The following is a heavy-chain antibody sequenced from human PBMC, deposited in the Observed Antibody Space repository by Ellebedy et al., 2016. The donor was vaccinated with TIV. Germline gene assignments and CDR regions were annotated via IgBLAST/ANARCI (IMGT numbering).Heavy chain of an antibody. CDR3: NADTVTTSDYGMDV. CDR1: GFTFGDYA. J-gene: IGHJ6*02. CDR2: IRSKAYGGTT. V-gene: IGHV3-49*03. Sequence: GESLKISCTASGFTFGDYAMSWFRQAPGKGLEWVGFIRSKAYGGTTEYAASVKGRFTISRDDSKTTLYLQMNSLKTEDTGVYYCNADTVTTSDYGMDVWGQGTTVTVSS. D-gene: IGHD4-17*01.